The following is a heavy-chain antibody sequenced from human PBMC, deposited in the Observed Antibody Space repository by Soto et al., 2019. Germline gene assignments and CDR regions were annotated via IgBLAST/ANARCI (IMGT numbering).Heavy chain of an antibody. CDR2: ISGSGSST. Sequence: GGSLRVSCAASGFAFSDYTMSWVSKAPGKGLEWVSAISGSGSSTSYADSVKGRFTVSRDNSKNTLYLQMNSLRAEDTAVYFCAKAPVYDSSGYSFDYWGQGTLVTVSS. CDR1: GFAFSDYT. J-gene: IGHJ4*02. D-gene: IGHD3-22*01. V-gene: IGHV3-23*01. CDR3: AKAPVYDSSGYSFDY.